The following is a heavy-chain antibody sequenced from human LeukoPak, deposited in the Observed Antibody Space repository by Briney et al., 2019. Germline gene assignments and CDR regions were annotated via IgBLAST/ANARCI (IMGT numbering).Heavy chain of an antibody. V-gene: IGHV4-34*01. J-gene: IGHJ4*02. CDR1: GGSFSGYY. D-gene: IGHD3-22*01. Sequence: SETLSVTCAVYGGSFSGYYWSWIRQPPGKGLEWIGEINHSGSTNYNPSLKSRVTISVDTSKNQFSLNLSSLTAADTAVYYCASHINYDSSGFDSWGQGTLVTVSS. CDR3: ASHINYDSSGFDS. CDR2: INHSGST.